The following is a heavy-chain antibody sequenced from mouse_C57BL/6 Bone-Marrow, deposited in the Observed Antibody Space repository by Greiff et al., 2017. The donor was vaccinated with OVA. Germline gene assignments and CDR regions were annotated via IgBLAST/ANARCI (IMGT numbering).Heavy chain of an antibody. J-gene: IGHJ4*01. CDR2: ISSGGDYI. V-gene: IGHV5-9-1*02. CDR3: TRLLDAMDY. CDR1: GFTFSSYA. D-gene: IGHD2-1*01. Sequence: EVKVEESGEGLVKPGGSLKLSCAASGFTFSSYAMSWVRQTPEKRLEWVAYISSGGDYIYYADTVKGRFTIFRDNARNTLYLQMSSLKSEDTAMYYCTRLLDAMDYWGQGTSVTVSS.